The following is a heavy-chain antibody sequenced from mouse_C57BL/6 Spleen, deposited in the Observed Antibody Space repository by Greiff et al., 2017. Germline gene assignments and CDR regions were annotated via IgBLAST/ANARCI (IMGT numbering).Heavy chain of an antibody. CDR2: IHPNSGST. CDR3: ARSGYDYDRGFAY. V-gene: IGHV1-64*01. J-gene: IGHJ3*01. D-gene: IGHD2-4*01. Sequence: QVQLQQPGAELVKPGASVKLSCKASGYTFTSYWMHWVKQRPGQGLEWIGMIHPNSGSTNYNEKFKSKATLTVDKSSSTAYMQLSSLTSEDSAVYYCARSGYDYDRGFAYWGQGTLVTFSA. CDR1: GYTFTSYW.